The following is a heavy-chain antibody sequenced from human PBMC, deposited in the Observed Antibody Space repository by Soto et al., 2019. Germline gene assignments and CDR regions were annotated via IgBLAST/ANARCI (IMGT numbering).Heavy chain of an antibody. CDR2: ISYDGSNK. D-gene: IGHD2-15*01. V-gene: IGHV3-30*18. CDR1: GFTFSSYG. J-gene: IGHJ6*03. Sequence: GGSLRLSCAASGFTFSSYGMHWVRQAPGKGLEWVAVISYDGSNKYYAGSVKGRFTISRDNSKNTLYLKMNSLRAEDTAVYYCAKAEVDREVVVAAYGGRYYYYYMDVWGKGTTVTVSS. CDR3: AKAEVDREVVVAAYGGRYYYYYMDV.